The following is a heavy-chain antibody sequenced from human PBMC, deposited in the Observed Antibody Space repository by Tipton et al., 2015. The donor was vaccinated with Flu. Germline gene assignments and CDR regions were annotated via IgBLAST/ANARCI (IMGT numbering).Heavy chain of an antibody. CDR2: IFYDGSKT. V-gene: IGHV3-33*01. CDR3: ARVIQYSDSHYMDV. CDR1: GFTFTTFG. Sequence: SLRLSCAASGFTFTTFGMHWVRQAPGKGLEWVAFIFYDGSKTYYGDSVKGRFTISRDDSKNTVFLQMNSLRAEDTAVYYCARVIQYSDSHYMDVWGKGTTVTVSS. D-gene: IGHD2-15*01. J-gene: IGHJ6*03.